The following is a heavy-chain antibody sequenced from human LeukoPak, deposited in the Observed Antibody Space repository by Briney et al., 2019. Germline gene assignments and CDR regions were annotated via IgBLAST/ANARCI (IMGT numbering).Heavy chain of an antibody. V-gene: IGHV4-34*01. CDR3: ARLFGYYDSSGDLTDY. D-gene: IGHD3-22*01. Sequence: PSETLSLTCAVYGGSFSGYYWSWIRQPPGKGLEWIGEINHSGSTNYNPSLKSRVTISVDTSKNQFSLKLSSVTAADTAVYYCARLFGYYDSSGDLTDYWGQGTLVTVSS. J-gene: IGHJ4*02. CDR2: INHSGST. CDR1: GGSFSGYY.